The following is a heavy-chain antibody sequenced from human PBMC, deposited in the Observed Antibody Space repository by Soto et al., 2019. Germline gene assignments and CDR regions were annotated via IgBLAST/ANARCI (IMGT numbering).Heavy chain of an antibody. V-gene: IGHV3-23*01. CDR2: VSGSGGGT. CDR1: GFTFNTYG. CDR3: ARIGPYCGGDCYPDFDF. D-gene: IGHD2-21*02. J-gene: IGHJ4*02. Sequence: VQLLESGGGLVQPGGSLTLSCAASGFTFNTYGMTWVRQAPGKGLEWVSTVSGSGGGTYYADSVKGRFTISRVNSKNTIYLQMSNLRAEDTAVYFCARIGPYCGGDCYPDFDFWGLGTPVTVSS.